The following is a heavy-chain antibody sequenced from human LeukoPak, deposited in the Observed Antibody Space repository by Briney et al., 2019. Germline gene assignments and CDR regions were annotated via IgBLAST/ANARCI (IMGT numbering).Heavy chain of an antibody. CDR1: GGSISSSRYY. V-gene: IGHV4-39*01. CDR3: VQNIPGTIEH. CDR2: IYSSGTT. Sequence: SETLSLTCTVSGGSISSSRYYWGWIRQPPGKGLECLGNIYSSGTTYYNPSLKSRVTISIDTSKSQFSLRLSSVTAADTAVYYCVQNIPGTIEHWGQGTLVTVSA. D-gene: IGHD1-7*01. J-gene: IGHJ1*01.